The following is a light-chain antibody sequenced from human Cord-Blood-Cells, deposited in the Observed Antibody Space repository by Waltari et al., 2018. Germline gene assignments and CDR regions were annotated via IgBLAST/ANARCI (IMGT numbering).Light chain of an antibody. J-gene: IGKJ1*01. Sequence: DIQMTQSPSSLSASVGDRVTITCRASQSISSYLNWYQQKPGKAPKLLIYAASSLQSGCPSRFSGSGSGTDFTLTISSLQPEDFATYYCQQSYSTPPTFGQGTKVEIK. CDR1: QSISSY. CDR3: QQSYSTPPT. V-gene: IGKV1-39*01. CDR2: AAS.